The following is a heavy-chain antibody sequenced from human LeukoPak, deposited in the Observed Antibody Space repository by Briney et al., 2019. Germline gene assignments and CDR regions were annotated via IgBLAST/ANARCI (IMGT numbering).Heavy chain of an antibody. D-gene: IGHD3-3*01. CDR3: ARESGDFWSGYYYYGMDV. CDR2: IIPILGIA. V-gene: IGHV1-69*04. CDR1: GGTFSSYT. J-gene: IGHJ6*02. Sequence: SVKVCCKASGGTFSSYTISWVRQAPGQGLEWMGRIIPILGIANYAQKFQGRATITADKSTSTAYMELSSLRSEDTAVYYCARESGDFWSGYYYYGMDVWGQGTTVTVSS.